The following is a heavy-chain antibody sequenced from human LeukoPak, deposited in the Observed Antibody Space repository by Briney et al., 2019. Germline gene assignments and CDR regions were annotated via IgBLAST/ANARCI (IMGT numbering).Heavy chain of an antibody. D-gene: IGHD3-3*01. CDR1: GGSISSYY. J-gene: IGHJ2*01. Sequence: SETLSLTCTVSGGSISSYYWSWIRQPPGKGLEWIGYIYYSGSTNYNPSLKSRVTISVDTSKNQFSLKLSSVTAADTAVYYCARTRQSITIFGVAKRYFDLWGRGTLVTVSS. CDR3: ARTRQSITIFGVAKRYFDL. CDR2: IYYSGST. V-gene: IGHV4-59*08.